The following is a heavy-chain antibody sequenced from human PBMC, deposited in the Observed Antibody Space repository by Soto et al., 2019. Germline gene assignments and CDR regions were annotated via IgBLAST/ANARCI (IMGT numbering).Heavy chain of an antibody. Sequence: SETLSLTCAVYGGSFSGYYWSWIRQPPGKGLEWIGEINHSGSTNYNPSLKSRVTISVDTSKNQFSLKLSSVTAADTAVYYCARGRGYGRNLLDYWGQGTLVIVSS. V-gene: IGHV4-34*01. D-gene: IGHD4-17*01. CDR1: GGSFSGYY. J-gene: IGHJ4*02. CDR2: INHSGST. CDR3: ARGRGYGRNLLDY.